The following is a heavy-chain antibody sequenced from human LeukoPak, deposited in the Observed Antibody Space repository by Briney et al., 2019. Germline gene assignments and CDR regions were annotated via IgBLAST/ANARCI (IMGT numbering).Heavy chain of an antibody. J-gene: IGHJ4*02. CDR2: ISGSGGST. CDR1: GFTFSSYA. D-gene: IGHD3-22*01. Sequence: GGSLRLSCAASGFTFSSYAMSWVRQAPGKGLEWVSAISGSGGSTYYADSVKGRFTISRDSSKNTLYLQMNSLRAEDTAVYYCAKFRRSGYYFDYWGQGTLVTVSS. V-gene: IGHV3-23*01. CDR3: AKFRRSGYYFDY.